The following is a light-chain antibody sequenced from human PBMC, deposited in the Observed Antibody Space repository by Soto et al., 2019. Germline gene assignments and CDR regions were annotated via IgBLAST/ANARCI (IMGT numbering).Light chain of an antibody. J-gene: IGLJ1*01. CDR1: NIGGKS. CDR3: QVWDNNYDNYV. CDR2: DDG. V-gene: IGLV3-21*02. Sequence: SYELTQPPSVSVAPGQTARITCGGNNIGGKSLHWYQQKPGQAPVLVVYDDGDRPSGIPERFSGSNSGNTATLTSSRVEAGDEADDYCQVWDNNYDNYVFGTGAKV.